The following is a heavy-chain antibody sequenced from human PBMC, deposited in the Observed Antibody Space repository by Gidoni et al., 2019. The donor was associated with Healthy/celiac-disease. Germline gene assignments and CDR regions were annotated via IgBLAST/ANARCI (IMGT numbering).Heavy chain of an antibody. CDR3: AKEGDFEGAYYYYYYGMDV. CDR1: GFTFSSYA. V-gene: IGHV3-23*01. Sequence: EVQLLESGGGLVQPGGSLRLSCAASGFTFSSYAMSWVRQAPGKGLEWVSAISGSGGSTYYADSVKGRFTISRDNSKNTLYLQMNSLRAEDTAVYYCAKEGDFEGAYYYYYYGMDVWGQGTTVTVSS. D-gene: IGHD3-9*01. CDR2: ISGSGGST. J-gene: IGHJ6*02.